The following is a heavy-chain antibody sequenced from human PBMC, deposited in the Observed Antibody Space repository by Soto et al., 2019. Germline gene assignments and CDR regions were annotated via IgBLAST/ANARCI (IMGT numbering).Heavy chain of an antibody. J-gene: IGHJ6*02. CDR2: IYYSGST. D-gene: IGHD2-15*01. CDR3: ARDNQGRYYYGMDV. V-gene: IGHV4-59*01. Sequence: PSETLSLTCTVSGGSISSYYWSWIRQPPGKGLEWIGYIYYSGSTNYNPSLKSRVTISVDTSKNQFSLKLSSVTAADTAVYYCARDNQGRYYYGMDVWGQGTTVTVSS. CDR1: GGSISSYY.